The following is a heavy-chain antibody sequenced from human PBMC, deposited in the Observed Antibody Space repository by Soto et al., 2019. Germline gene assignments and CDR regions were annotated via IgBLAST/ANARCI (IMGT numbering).Heavy chain of an antibody. J-gene: IGHJ6*02. CDR3: ARVPDLWSGYSMTYAMDV. V-gene: IGHV3-7*01. CDR2: TKQDGGEK. Sequence: PGGSLRLSCAASGFSFDSYWMSWVRQAPGKGLEWVATTKQDGGEKYYVDPVKGRFTISRDNVKNSLYLQMNSLRAEDTAEYYCARVPDLWSGYSMTYAMDVWGHGTTVTVSS. D-gene: IGHD3-3*01. CDR1: GFSFDSYW.